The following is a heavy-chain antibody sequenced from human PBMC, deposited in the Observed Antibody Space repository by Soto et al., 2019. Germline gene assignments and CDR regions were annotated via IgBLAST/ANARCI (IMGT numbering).Heavy chain of an antibody. D-gene: IGHD1-26*01. V-gene: IGHV3-30*04. J-gene: IGHJ4*02. CDR3: ARARSGWELFTDFDY. Sequence: QVQLVESGGGVVQPGRSLRLSCAASGFTFSNYAMHWVRQAPGKGLEWVAVMSYDGSHNYYADSVKGRFTISRDNSKHALYLQMNGLRAEDTAVYYCARARSGWELFTDFDYWGQGTLVTVSS. CDR1: GFTFSNYA. CDR2: MSYDGSHN.